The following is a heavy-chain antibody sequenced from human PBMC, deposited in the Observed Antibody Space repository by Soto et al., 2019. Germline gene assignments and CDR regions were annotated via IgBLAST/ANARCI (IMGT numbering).Heavy chain of an antibody. J-gene: IGHJ5*02. CDR1: GGSFSGFY. Sequence: PSETLSLTCAIYGGSFSGFYWSWTRQPPGKGLEWIGEINDSGTTNYNPSLKSRVTISADTSETHFSLRLTSVTAADTAVYYCAREGSHSAYNFAIGIQLWSFDRWGQGLPVTVSS. V-gene: IGHV4-34*01. CDR2: INDSGTT. D-gene: IGHD1-1*01. CDR3: AREGSHSAYNFAIGIQLWSFDR.